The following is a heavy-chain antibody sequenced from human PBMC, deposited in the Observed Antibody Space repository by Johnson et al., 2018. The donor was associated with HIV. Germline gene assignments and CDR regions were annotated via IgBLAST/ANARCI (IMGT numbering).Heavy chain of an antibody. CDR1: GFTFSSYG. V-gene: IGHV3-33*06. Sequence: QVQLVESGGGVVQPGRSLKLSCAASGFTFSSYGMHWVRQAPGKGLEWMALTYYEGINKYYADSVKGRFTISRDNTKNTLYLQMNSLRAEDTAVYYCEKIMSKWSVDDDACDVWGQGTMVTVSS. CDR3: EKIMSKWSVDDDACDV. CDR2: TYYEGINK. J-gene: IGHJ3*01. D-gene: IGHD2-15*01.